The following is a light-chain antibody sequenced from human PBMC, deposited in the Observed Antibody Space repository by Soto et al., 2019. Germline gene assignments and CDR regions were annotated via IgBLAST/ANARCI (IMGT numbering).Light chain of an antibody. V-gene: IGLV2-23*02. CDR2: EVS. Sequence: QSVLTQPASVSGSPGQSITISCTGTSSDVGTYHLVSGYQQHPGKAPKLMIYEVSKRPSGVSNRFSGSKSGNTASLTISGLQAEDEADYYCCSYAGSSTYVFGIGTKVTVL. J-gene: IGLJ1*01. CDR3: CSYAGSSTYV. CDR1: SSDVGTYHL.